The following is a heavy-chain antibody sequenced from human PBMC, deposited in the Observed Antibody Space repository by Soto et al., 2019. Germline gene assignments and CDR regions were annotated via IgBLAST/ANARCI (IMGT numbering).Heavy chain of an antibody. Sequence: VQLVQSGAEVKKPGSSVKVSCQASGGTFNNFAFTWVRQAPGQGLEWLGGIMPVFHTTNIAQTFQDRITVTADDFTTTVYMEMTSLRYDDTAVYYCATATISPVSATLYHYGMDVW. CDR1: GGTFNNFA. J-gene: IGHJ6*01. D-gene: IGHD6-25*01. CDR3: ATATISPVSATLYHYGMDV. V-gene: IGHV1-69*01. CDR2: IMPVFHTT.